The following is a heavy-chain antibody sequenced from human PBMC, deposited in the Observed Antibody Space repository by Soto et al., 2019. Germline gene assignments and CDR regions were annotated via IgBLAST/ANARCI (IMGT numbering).Heavy chain of an antibody. CDR2: IYYSGST. CDR1: GGSVSSGSHF. Sequence: QVQLQESGPGLVKPSETLSLTCTVSGGSVSSGSHFWSWIRQPPGKGLEWIGYIYYSGSTNYNPSLKSRVTISVDTSKNQFSLKLSSVTAADTAVYYCARDYSSSSNYYYYYGMDVWGQGTTVTVSS. J-gene: IGHJ6*02. D-gene: IGHD6-6*01. CDR3: ARDYSSSSNYYYYYGMDV. V-gene: IGHV4-61*01.